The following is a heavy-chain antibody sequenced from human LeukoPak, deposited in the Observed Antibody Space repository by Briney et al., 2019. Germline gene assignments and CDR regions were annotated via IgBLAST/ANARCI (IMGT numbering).Heavy chain of an antibody. CDR1: GFTFSSYW. CDR3: ARGDSSGWYFDY. J-gene: IGHJ4*02. V-gene: IGHV3-7*01. Sequence: GGSLRLSCAASGFTFSSYWMSWVRQAPGKGLEWAANIKQDGSDKYYVDSVKGRFTISRDNAKNSLYLQMNSLRAEDTAVYYCARGDSSGWYFDYWGQGTLVTVSS. D-gene: IGHD6-19*01. CDR2: IKQDGSDK.